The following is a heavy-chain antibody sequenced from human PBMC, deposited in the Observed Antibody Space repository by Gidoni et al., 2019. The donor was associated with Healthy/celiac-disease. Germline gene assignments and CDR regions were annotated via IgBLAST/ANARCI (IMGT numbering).Heavy chain of an antibody. V-gene: IGHV3-21*01. Sequence: EVQLVESGGGLVKPGGSLRLSCAASGFTFSSYSMNWVRQAPGKGLEWVSSISSSSSYIYYADSVKGRFTISRDNAKNSLYLQMNSLRAEDTAVYYCAVRDYDSSGGAFDIWGQGTMVTVSS. CDR1: GFTFSSYS. D-gene: IGHD3-22*01. J-gene: IGHJ3*02. CDR3: AVRDYDSSGGAFDI. CDR2: ISSSSSYI.